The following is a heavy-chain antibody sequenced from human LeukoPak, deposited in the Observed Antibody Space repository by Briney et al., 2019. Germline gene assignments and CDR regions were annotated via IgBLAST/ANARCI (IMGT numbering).Heavy chain of an antibody. Sequence: SETLSLTCTVSSGSISSSNYYWGWIRQPPGKGLEWIGSIYYSGSTYYNPSLKSRVTISVDTSKNQFSLKLSSVTAADTAVYYCARLEGYCSGGSCYSVSFVDPWGQGTLVTVSS. CDR3: ARLEGYCSGGSCYSVSFVDP. D-gene: IGHD2-15*01. J-gene: IGHJ5*02. CDR2: IYYSGST. V-gene: IGHV4-39*01. CDR1: SGSISSSNYY.